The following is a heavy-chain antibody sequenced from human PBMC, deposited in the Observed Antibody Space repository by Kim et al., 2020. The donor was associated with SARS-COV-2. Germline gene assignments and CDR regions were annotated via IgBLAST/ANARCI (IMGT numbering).Heavy chain of an antibody. Sequence: GGSLRLSCAASGFTFRNYWMSWVRQAPGKGLEWVANIKEDGSEKYYVESVKGRFTISRDNAKNSLYLQMNSLRAEDTAVYYCATTRGYGEQGYWGQGPLVPVSS. CDR2: IKEDGSEK. CDR3: ATTRGYGEQGY. D-gene: IGHD4-17*01. CDR1: GFTFRNYW. J-gene: IGHJ1*01. V-gene: IGHV3-7*01.